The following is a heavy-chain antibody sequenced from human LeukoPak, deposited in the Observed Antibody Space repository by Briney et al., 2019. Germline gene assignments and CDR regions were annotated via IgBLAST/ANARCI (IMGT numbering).Heavy chain of an antibody. Sequence: ASVKVSCKASGYSFTNYGVSWVRQAPGQGLEWLGCISAHNGKTDFSPRFHGRLILTTDTSTSTSYMELSSLRPDDTAVYFCARDSMVVVTIHDAFEIWGQGTRVTVSS. CDR3: ARDSMVVVTIHDAFEI. CDR1: GYSFTNYG. CDR2: ISAHNGKT. J-gene: IGHJ3*02. D-gene: IGHD3-22*01. V-gene: IGHV1-18*04.